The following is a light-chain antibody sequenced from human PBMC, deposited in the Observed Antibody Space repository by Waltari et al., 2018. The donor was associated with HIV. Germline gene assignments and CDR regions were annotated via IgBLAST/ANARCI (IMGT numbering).Light chain of an antibody. V-gene: IGKV1-39*01. CDR1: QTITTF. CDR2: TTS. J-gene: IGKJ2*01. CDR3: QQSYRIPYT. Sequence: DIQMTQSPSPLSASLGGRVTIACRASQTITTFLNWYQQRPGRAPEPLIYTTSNLQSGVPSRFRGSGSGTNFVLTITNVQPEDLATYSCQQSYRIPYTFGQGTKVHI.